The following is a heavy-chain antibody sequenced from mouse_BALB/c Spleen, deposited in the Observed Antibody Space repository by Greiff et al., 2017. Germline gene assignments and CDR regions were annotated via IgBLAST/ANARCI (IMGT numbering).Heavy chain of an antibody. J-gene: IGHJ3*01. Sequence: DVKLVESGGGLVKPGGSLKLSCAASGFAFSSYDMSWVRQTPEKRLEWVAYISSGGGSTYYPDTVKGRFTISRDNAKNTLYLQMSSLKSEDTAMYYCARLDGYYDSWFAYWGQGTLVTVSA. V-gene: IGHV5-12-1*01. D-gene: IGHD2-3*01. CDR3: ARLDGYYDSWFAY. CDR2: ISSGGGST. CDR1: GFAFSSYD.